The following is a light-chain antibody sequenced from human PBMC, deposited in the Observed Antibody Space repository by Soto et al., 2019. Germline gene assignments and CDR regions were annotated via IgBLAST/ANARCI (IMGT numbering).Light chain of an antibody. CDR1: SSDVGGYTY. CDR3: AAWDDSLNGHVV. CDR2: EVS. J-gene: IGLJ2*01. V-gene: IGLV2-14*01. Sequence: QSALTQPASVSGSPGQSITISCTGTSSDVGGYTYVSWYQQHPGRAPKLMIYEVSNRPSGVSNRFSGSKSGNTASLTISGLQAEDEADYYCAAWDDSLNGHVVFGGGTKLTVL.